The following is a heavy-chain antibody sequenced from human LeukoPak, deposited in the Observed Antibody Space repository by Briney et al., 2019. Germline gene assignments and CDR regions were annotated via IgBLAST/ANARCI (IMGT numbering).Heavy chain of an antibody. Sequence: GSLRLSCAASGFTFSSYWMSWVRQAPGKGLEWLANIKKDGSEKYYVDSVKGGFTISRDNAKSSLYLQMNSLRAEDTAVYYCARELHDSSGYYDYWGQGTLVTVSS. CDR1: GFTFSSYW. CDR2: IKKDGSEK. V-gene: IGHV3-7*01. J-gene: IGHJ4*02. CDR3: ARELHDSSGYYDY. D-gene: IGHD3-22*01.